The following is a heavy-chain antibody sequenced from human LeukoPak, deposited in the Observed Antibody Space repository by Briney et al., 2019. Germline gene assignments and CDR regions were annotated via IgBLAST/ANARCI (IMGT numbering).Heavy chain of an antibody. CDR2: IRSDGSSE. Sequence: HPGGSLRLSCAASGFTFSTYGTHWVRQAPGKGLECLAVIRSDGSSEYYADSVKGRFIISRDNSKNTLYLQMNSLRAEDTAVYYCARYCSGGTCDVGLIWGQGTLVTVSS. CDR1: GFTFSTYG. V-gene: IGHV3-33*01. D-gene: IGHD2-15*01. J-gene: IGHJ4*02. CDR3: ARYCSGGTCDVGLI.